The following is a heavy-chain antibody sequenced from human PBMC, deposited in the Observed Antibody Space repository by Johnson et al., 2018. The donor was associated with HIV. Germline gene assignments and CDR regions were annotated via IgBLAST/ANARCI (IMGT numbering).Heavy chain of an antibody. V-gene: IGHV3-30*03. Sequence: VRQAPGKGLEWVAVISYDGSNKYYADSVKGRFTISRDNSKNTLYLQMNSLRAEDTAVYYCARDHAFDIWGQGTMVTVSS. J-gene: IGHJ3*02. CDR2: ISYDGSNK. CDR3: ARDHAFDI.